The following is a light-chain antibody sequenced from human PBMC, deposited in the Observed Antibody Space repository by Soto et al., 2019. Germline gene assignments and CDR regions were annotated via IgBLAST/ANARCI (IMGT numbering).Light chain of an antibody. CDR2: DAS. J-gene: IGKJ4*01. CDR3: QQRSNWPLT. V-gene: IGKV3-11*01. CDR1: QSVSSY. Sequence: EIVVTQSPATLSLSPGERATLSCRASQSVSSYLAWYQQKPGQAPRLLIYDASNRATGIPARFSGGGSGTDFTLTISSLEPEDFAVYYCQQRSNWPLTFGGGTKVEIK.